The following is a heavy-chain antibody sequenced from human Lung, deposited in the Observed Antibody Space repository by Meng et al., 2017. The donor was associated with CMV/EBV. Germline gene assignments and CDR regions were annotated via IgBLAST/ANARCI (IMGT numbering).Heavy chain of an antibody. CDR3: AREYGGNSVVPDY. V-gene: IGHV3-30*04. J-gene: IGHJ4*02. CDR2: ISYDGSNK. Sequence: SCAASGFTFSSYAMHWVRQAPGKRLEWVAVISYDGSNKYYADSVKGRFTISRDNSKNTLYLQMNSLRAEDTAVYYCAREYGGNSVVPDYWGQGTLVTVSS. CDR1: GFTFSSYA. D-gene: IGHD4-23*01.